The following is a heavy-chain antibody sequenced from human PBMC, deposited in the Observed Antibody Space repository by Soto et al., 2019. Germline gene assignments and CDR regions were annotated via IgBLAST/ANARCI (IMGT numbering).Heavy chain of an antibody. CDR1: GDSVSSNSAA. V-gene: IGHV6-1*01. J-gene: IGHJ6*02. CDR3: ARVAAAAPGDYYYGMDV. Sequence: SQTLSLTCAISGDSVSSNSAAWHWIRQSPSRGLEWLGRTYYRSKWYNDYAVSVKSRITINPDTSKNQFSLQLNSATPEDTAVYYCARVAAAAPGDYYYGMDVWGQGTTVTVSS. D-gene: IGHD6-13*01. CDR2: TYYRSKWYN.